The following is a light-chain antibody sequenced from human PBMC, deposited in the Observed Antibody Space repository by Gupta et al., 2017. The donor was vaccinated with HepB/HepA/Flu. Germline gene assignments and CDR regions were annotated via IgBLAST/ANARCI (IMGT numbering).Light chain of an antibody. CDR1: TSNIGGNS. V-gene: IGLV1-51*01. CDR2: DND. Sequence: QSVLTQPPSMSAAPGQKVALSCTGSTSNIGGNSVSWYQQFPETAPQLLIYDNDKRPSEIPDRFSASKSGTSATLDITGLQTGDEADYYCGAWDISVSAYVFGTGTGVTVL. J-gene: IGLJ1*01. CDR3: GAWDISVSAYV.